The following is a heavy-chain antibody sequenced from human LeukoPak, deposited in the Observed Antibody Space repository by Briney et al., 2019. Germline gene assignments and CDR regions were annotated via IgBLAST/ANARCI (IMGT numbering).Heavy chain of an antibody. CDR1: GGSFSGYY. D-gene: IGHD2-21*01. J-gene: IGHJ4*02. Sequence: SETLSLTCAVYGGSFSGYYWSWIRQPPGKGLEWIGEINHSGSTNYNPSLKSRVTISVDTSKNQCSLKLSSVTAADTAVYYCARYFGAYWGQGTLVTVSS. CDR3: ARYFGAY. CDR2: INHSGST. V-gene: IGHV4-34*01.